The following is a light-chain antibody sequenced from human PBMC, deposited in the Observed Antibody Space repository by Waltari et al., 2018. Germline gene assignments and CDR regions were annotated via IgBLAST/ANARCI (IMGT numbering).Light chain of an antibody. CDR2: DAS. CDR3: QQRSSWTPHT. CDR1: QSVGSY. J-gene: IGKJ2*01. V-gene: IGKV3-11*01. Sequence: EIVLTQSPATLSLSPGDTATLPCRASQSVGSYLAWYQQKPGQPPRLLIYDASNRATGVPARFSGSGSGTDFTLTISSLEAEDCAVYYCQQRSSWTPHTFGQGARLEIK.